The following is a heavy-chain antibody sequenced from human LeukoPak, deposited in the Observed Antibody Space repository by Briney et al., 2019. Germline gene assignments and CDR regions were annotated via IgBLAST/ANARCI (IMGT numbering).Heavy chain of an antibody. CDR3: ARHEGMTTYDY. J-gene: IGHJ4*02. D-gene: IGHD4-17*01. CDR2: ISYSGST. V-gene: IGHV4-59*08. CDR1: GASMGSYL. Sequence: SETLSLTCTVSGASMGSYLWSWIRQPPGKGLEWIGYISYSGSTNYNASLRSRVTMSVDTSKNQFSLNLNSVTAAGTAVYYCARHEGMTTYDYWGQGTLVTVSS.